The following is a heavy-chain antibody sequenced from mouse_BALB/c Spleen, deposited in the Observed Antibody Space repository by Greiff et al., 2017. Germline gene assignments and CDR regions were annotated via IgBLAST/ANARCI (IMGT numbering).Heavy chain of an antibody. Sequence: DVMLVESGGGLVKPGGSLKLSCAASGFTFSDYYMYWVRQTPEKRLEWVATISDGGSYTYYPDSVKGRFTISRDNAKNNLYLQMSSLKSEDTAMYYCARDRDGNYYAMDYWGQGTSVTVSS. J-gene: IGHJ4*01. V-gene: IGHV5-4*02. CDR1: GFTFSDYY. D-gene: IGHD2-1*01. CDR3: ARDRDGNYYAMDY. CDR2: ISDGGSYT.